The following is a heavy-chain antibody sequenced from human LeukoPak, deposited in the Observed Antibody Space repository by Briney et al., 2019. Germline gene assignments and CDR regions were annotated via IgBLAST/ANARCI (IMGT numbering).Heavy chain of an antibody. CDR2: INSDSSIM. J-gene: IGHJ4*02. Sequence: GGSLRLSCAASGFTFSSYSMNWVRQAPGKGLACVSSINSDSSIMYYAESVKGRFTISRDNARNSLYLQMNSLRAEDTAVYYCIRDLFDDYSLDYWGQGALVTISS. CDR1: GFTFSSYS. V-gene: IGHV3-21*01. CDR3: IRDLFDDYSLDY. D-gene: IGHD3-16*01.